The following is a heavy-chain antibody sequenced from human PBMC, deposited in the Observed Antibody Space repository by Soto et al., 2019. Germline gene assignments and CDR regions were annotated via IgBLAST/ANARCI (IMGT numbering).Heavy chain of an antibody. CDR2: INHSGST. CDR1: GGSFSGYY. CDR3: AGGASTRTPYYFDY. V-gene: IGHV4-34*01. J-gene: IGHJ4*02. D-gene: IGHD2-15*01. Sequence: SETLSLTCAVYGGSFSGYYRSWIRQPPGKGLEWIGEINHSGSTNYNPSLKSRVTVSVDTSKNQFSLKLSSVTAADTAVYYCAGGASTRTPYYFDYWGQGTLVTVSS.